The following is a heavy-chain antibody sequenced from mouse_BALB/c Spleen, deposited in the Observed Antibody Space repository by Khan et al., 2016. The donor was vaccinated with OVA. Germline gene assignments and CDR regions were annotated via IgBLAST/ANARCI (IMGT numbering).Heavy chain of an antibody. V-gene: IGHV2-6-5*01. Sequence: VQLVESGPGLVAPSQSLSITCTVSGFSLTDYGVSWIRQPPGKGLEWLGVIWGGGNTYYNSALRSRLSISKDNSKSQVFLEMSSLQTDDTAMYYGVKGVWSYYYALDYWGQGTSVTVSS. CDR3: VKGVWSYYYALDY. CDR2: IWGGGNT. CDR1: GFSLTDYG. J-gene: IGHJ4*01.